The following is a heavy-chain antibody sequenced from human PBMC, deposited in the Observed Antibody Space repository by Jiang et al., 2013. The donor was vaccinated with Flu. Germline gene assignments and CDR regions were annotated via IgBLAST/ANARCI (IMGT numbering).Heavy chain of an antibody. CDR2: IYSGGST. J-gene: IGHJ6*02. CDR1: GFTVSSNY. V-gene: IGHV3-66*01. D-gene: IGHD6-6*01. CDR3: ARDDSSSSYYYYDMDV. Sequence: QLLESGGGLVQPGGSLRLSCAASGFTVSSNYMSWVRQAPGKGLEWVSVIYSGGSTYYADSVKGRFTISRDNSKNTLYLQMNSLRAEDTAVYYCARDDSSSSYYYYDMDVVGPRDHGHRLL.